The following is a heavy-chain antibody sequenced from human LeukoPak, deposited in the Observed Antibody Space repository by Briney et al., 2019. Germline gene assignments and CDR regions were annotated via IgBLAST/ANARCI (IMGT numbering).Heavy chain of an antibody. CDR1: GFTFSNYA. CDR3: AKSWSCVQYNDWLCYFDY. CDR2: ISGSSGTT. J-gene: IGHJ4*02. Sequence: GGSLRLSCAASGFTFSNYAMSWVHQAPGKGLEWVSGISGSSGTTYYTDSVQGRFTISRDNSKDTLYLQMNSLRDDDTAIYYCAKSWSCVQYNDWLCYFDYWGQGTLVTVSS. D-gene: IGHD3-9*01. V-gene: IGHV3-23*01.